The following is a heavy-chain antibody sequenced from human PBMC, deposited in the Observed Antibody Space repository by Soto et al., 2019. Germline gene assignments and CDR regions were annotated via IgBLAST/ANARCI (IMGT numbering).Heavy chain of an antibody. CDR3: ARGDREDILVVVGARPGEYGTDI. J-gene: IGHJ6*02. CDR1: GFPFRTHA. CDR2: IAHDGSNA. Sequence: QVQLVESGGGVVQPGGSLRLSCAASGFPFRTHAMHWVRQAPGKGLECLAVIAHDGSNAFYRDSVEGRFTVSRDNSKTKLYLYMNSLRSEDTGVYYCARGDREDILVVVGARPGEYGTDIWGQGTRVIVSS. V-gene: IGHV3-30-3*01. D-gene: IGHD2-15*01.